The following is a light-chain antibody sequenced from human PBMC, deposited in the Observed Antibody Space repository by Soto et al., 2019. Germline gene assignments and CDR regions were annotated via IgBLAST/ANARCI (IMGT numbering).Light chain of an antibody. CDR3: HQYNYWCHYT. J-gene: IGKJ2*01. CDR1: QSVSSD. V-gene: IGKV3-15*01. CDR2: GAS. Sequence: EIVMTQSPATLSVSPGERATLSCRASQSVSSDLAWYQQKPGQAPRLLIYGASTRATGIPARFSGSGSGTEFTLTISSRQSEDFAVYYCHQYNYWCHYTFGQGTKLEIK.